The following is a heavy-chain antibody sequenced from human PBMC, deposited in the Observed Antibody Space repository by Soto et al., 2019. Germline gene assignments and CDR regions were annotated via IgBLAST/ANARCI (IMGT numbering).Heavy chain of an antibody. V-gene: IGHV4-4*02. CDR1: GGSIRSSNW. CDR2: IDHSGST. D-gene: IGHD3-9*01. Sequence: QVQLQESGPGLVKPSGTLSFTCAVSGGSIRSSNWWSWVRQPPGKGLEWIGEIDHSGSTTYNPSPQSQATLQVNNTKNQCSPRLSAGTAADTAVYYCAISILIGDPRNVDYYYGMDVWGQGTTVTVSS. CDR3: AISILIGDPRNVDYYYGMDV. J-gene: IGHJ6*02.